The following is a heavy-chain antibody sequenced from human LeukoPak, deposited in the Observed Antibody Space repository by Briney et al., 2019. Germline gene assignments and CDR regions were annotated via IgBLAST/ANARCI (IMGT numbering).Heavy chain of an antibody. V-gene: IGHV3-23*01. Sequence: GGSLRLSCAASGFTFSSYAMSWVRQAPGKGLEWVSAISGSGGSTYYADSVKGRFTISRDNSKNTLYLQMNSLRAEDTAVYYCANEYYDFWSSNQYYFDYWGQGTLVTVSS. CDR2: ISGSGGST. CDR3: ANEYYDFWSSNQYYFDY. D-gene: IGHD3-3*01. CDR1: GFTFSSYA. J-gene: IGHJ4*02.